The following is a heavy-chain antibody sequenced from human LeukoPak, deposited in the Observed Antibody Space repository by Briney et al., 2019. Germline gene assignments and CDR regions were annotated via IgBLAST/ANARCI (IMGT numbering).Heavy chain of an antibody. CDR3: ASPYYYDSSGPFDY. D-gene: IGHD3-22*01. CDR1: GFTFSSYG. V-gene: IGHV3-30*03. J-gene: IGHJ4*02. CDR2: ISYDGSNK. Sequence: GRSLRLSCAASGFTFSSYGMHWVRQAPGKGLEWVAVISYDGSNKYYADSVKGRFTISKDNSKNTLYLQMNSLRAEDTAVYYCASPYYYDSSGPFDYWGQGTLVTVSS.